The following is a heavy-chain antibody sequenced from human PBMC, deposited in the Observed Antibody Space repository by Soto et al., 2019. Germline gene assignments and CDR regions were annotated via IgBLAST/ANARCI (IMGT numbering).Heavy chain of an antibody. CDR3: ARATGDRAFDI. CDR2: IYSGGST. J-gene: IGHJ3*02. Sequence: GGSLRLSCAASGFTVSSNYMSWVRQAPGKGLEWVSVIYSGGSTYYADSVKGRFTISRDNSKNTLYLQMNSLRAEDTAVYYCARATGDRAFDIWRQGTMVTVSS. V-gene: IGHV3-66*02. CDR1: GFTVSSNY. D-gene: IGHD7-27*01.